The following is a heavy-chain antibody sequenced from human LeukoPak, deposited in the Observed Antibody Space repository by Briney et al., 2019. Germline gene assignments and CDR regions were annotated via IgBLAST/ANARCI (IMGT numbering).Heavy chain of an antibody. Sequence: GGSLRLSCAASGFAFSPYGMHWVRQAPGKGLEWVSYISSSGSTIYYADSVRGRFTISRDNAKNSLYLQMNSLRAEDTAVYYCAREGSYYFDCWGQGTLVTVSS. CDR1: GFAFSPYG. V-gene: IGHV3-48*03. J-gene: IGHJ4*02. CDR2: ISSSGSTI. CDR3: AREGSYYFDC.